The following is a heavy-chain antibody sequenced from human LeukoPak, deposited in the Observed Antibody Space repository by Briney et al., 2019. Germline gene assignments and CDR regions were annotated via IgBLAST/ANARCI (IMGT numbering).Heavy chain of an antibody. J-gene: IGHJ4*02. D-gene: IGHD3-22*01. CDR2: ISSSSSYI. V-gene: IGHV3-21*01. Sequence: PGGSLRLSCAASGFTFSSYSMNWVRQAPGKGLEWVSSISSSSSYIYYADSVKGRFTISRDNAKNSLYLQMNSLRAEDTAVYYCARESSGYYYLWPWGQGTLVTVSS. CDR1: GFTFSSYS. CDR3: ARESSGYYYLWP.